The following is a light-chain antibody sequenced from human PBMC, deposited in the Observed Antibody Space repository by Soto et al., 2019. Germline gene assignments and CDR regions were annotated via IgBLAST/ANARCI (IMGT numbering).Light chain of an antibody. CDR1: QRVSSH. CDR3: VQRTTWPWT. J-gene: IGKJ1*01. CDR2: DAS. Sequence: EIVLTQSPGTLSLSPGERATLSCRASQRVSSHLAWYQQKPGQAPRLLIYDASNRATGIPARFSGSGSGTDFTLTISSLEPEDFAVYHCVQRTTWPWTCGQGSKVEI. V-gene: IGKV3-11*01.